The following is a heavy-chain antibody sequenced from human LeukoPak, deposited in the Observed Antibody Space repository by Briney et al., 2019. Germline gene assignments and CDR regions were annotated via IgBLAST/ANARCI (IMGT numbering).Heavy chain of an antibody. Sequence: SETLSLTCTVSGDSVSGHYWSWIRQTPGKGLEWIGYVSYSGGTNYNPSLKRRVSISLDTSKNQFSLKLSSPAAADPAVYYCARAPMAITTSAFPDAFDFWGQGTMVTGSS. D-gene: IGHD5-12*01. CDR3: ARAPMAITTSAFPDAFDF. V-gene: IGHV4-59*02. J-gene: IGHJ3*01. CDR1: GDSVSGHY. CDR2: VSYSGGT.